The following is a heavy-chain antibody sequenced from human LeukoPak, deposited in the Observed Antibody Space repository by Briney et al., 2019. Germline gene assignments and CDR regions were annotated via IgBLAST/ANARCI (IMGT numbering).Heavy chain of an antibody. CDR2: ISSSGSTI. V-gene: IGHV3-11*04. D-gene: IGHD3-10*02. Sequence: PGGSLRLSCAASGFTFSDYYMSWIRQAPGKGLEWVSYISSSGSTIYYADSVKGRFTISRDNAKNSLYLQMNSLRAKDTAVYYCARVAVRGYYFDYWGQGTLVTVSS. CDR1: GFTFSDYY. J-gene: IGHJ4*02. CDR3: ARVAVRGYYFDY.